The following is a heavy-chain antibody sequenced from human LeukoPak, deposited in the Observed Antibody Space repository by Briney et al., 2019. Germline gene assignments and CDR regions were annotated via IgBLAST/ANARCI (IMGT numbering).Heavy chain of an antibody. CDR2: ISSSGTTI. V-gene: IGHV3-11*01. CDR1: GFTFSDYY. J-gene: IGHJ2*01. D-gene: IGHD6-19*01. CDR3: ARDYRDRGWLPTDWYFDL. Sequence: GGSLRLSCAASGFTFSDYYMSWIRQAPGKGLEWVSYISSSGTTIYYADSVKGRFTISRDNAKNSLYLQMNSLRAEDTAVYYCARDYRDRGWLPTDWYFDLWGRGTLVTVSS.